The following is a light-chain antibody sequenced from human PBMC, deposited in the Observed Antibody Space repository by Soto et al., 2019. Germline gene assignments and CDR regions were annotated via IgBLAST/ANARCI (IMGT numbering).Light chain of an antibody. J-gene: IGLJ2*01. Sequence: SYELTQPPSVSVSPGQTASITCSGDKLGDKYACWYQQKPGQSPVLVIYQDSKRPSGIPERFSGSNSGNTATLTISGTQAMDEADYYSQAWDSSTAHVVFGGWTKLTVL. CDR1: KLGDKY. CDR3: QAWDSSTAHVV. CDR2: QDS. V-gene: IGLV3-1*01.